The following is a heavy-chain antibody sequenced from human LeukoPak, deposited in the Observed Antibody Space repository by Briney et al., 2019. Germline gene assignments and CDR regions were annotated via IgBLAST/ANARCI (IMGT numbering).Heavy chain of an antibody. CDR3: AKDAERWLQSGLRPFFDY. Sequence: GGSLRLSCAASGFTVSSNCMSWVRQAPGKGLEWVSVIYSGGSTYYADSVKGRFTISRDNSKNTLYLQMNSLRAEDTAVYYCAKDAERWLQSGLRPFFDYWGQGTLVTVSS. CDR1: GFTVSSNC. V-gene: IGHV3-66*02. J-gene: IGHJ4*02. D-gene: IGHD5-24*01. CDR2: IYSGGST.